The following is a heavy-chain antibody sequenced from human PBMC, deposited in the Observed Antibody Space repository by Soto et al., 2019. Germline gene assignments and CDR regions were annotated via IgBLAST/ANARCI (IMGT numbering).Heavy chain of an antibody. CDR2: INPNIGHA. CDR3: ARGRGNFDWLVFFDP. D-gene: IGHD3-9*01. J-gene: IGHJ5*02. CDR1: GCRLTAFH. V-gene: IGHV1-46*01. Sequence: GXSVKVSCKASGCRLTAFHMDWVRQAPGLGLEWMGIINPNIGHANIAQRFQGRVALTWDTSTSTVYMEPSSLRSEDTAVYYCARGRGNFDWLVFFDPWGQGTLVTVSS.